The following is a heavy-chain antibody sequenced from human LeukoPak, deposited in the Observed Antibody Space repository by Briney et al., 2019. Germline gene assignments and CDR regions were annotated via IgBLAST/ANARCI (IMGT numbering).Heavy chain of an antibody. CDR2: VSSSGST. CDR1: GGSISSSSYY. D-gene: IGHD3-10*01. Sequence: PSETLSLTCTVSGGSISSSSYYWSWIRQTPGKGLEWIGYVSSSGSTSYNPSLKSRVTISEDTSKNQFSLNLSSVTAADTAVYYCARRGFFDYWGQGSLVTVSS. J-gene: IGHJ4*02. CDR3: ARRGFFDY. V-gene: IGHV4-61*01.